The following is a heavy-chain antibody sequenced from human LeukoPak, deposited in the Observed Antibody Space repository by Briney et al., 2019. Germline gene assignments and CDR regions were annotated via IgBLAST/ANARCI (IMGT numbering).Heavy chain of an antibody. CDR2: IYYSGST. CDR3: ARGLYSSSWYVDWFDP. V-gene: IGHV4-59*08. J-gene: IGHJ5*02. Sequence: SETLSLTCTVSGGSISSYYWSWIRQPPGKGLEWIGYIYYSGSTNYNPSLKSRVTISVDTSKNQFSLKLSSVTAADTAVYYCARGLYSSSWYVDWFDPWGQGTLVTVSS. D-gene: IGHD6-13*01. CDR1: GGSISSYY.